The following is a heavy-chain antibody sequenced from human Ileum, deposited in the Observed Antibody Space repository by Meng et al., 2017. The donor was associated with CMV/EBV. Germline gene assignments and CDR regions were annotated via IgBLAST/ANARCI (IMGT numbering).Heavy chain of an antibody. J-gene: IGHJ4*03. Sequence: GESLKISCAASGFTFSTYEMNWVRQAPGKGLEWVSFITGNANIIYYADSVKGRFTISRDNAKNSLYLQMSSLRAEDTAIYYCARDALTTFKGGNFDSWGQGTTVTVSS. CDR3: ARDALTTFKGGNFDS. D-gene: IGHD2/OR15-2a*01. CDR2: ITGNANII. CDR1: GFTFSTYE. V-gene: IGHV3-48*03.